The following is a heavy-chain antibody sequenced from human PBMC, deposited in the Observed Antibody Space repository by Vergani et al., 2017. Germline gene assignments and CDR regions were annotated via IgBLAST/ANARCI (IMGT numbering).Heavy chain of an antibody. D-gene: IGHD4-17*01. J-gene: IGHJ4*02. V-gene: IGHV4-31*03. Sequence: QVQLQESGPGLVKPSQTLSLTCTVSGGSISSGGYYWSWIRQHPGKGLEWIGYIYYSGSTYYNPSLTSRVTIYVDTSKNQFSLKLSSVIAADTGVYYCARDKDDGDYRLADYWSQGTLVTVSS. CDR2: IYYSGST. CDR3: ARDKDDGDYRLADY. CDR1: GGSISSGGYY.